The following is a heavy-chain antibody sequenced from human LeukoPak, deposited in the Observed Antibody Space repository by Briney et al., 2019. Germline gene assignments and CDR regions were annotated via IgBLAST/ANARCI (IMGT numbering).Heavy chain of an antibody. CDR1: GGSISRYY. CDR3: ARLDYYHFDY. D-gene: IGHD3-22*01. J-gene: IGHJ4*02. V-gene: IGHV4-59*01. CDR2: ISYSGST. Sequence: SETLSLTCTVSGGSISRYYWSWIRQPPGKGLKWIGYISYSGSTKYNPSLMSRVTISVDTSKNQFSLKLSSATAADTAVYYCARLDYYHFDYWGQGTVVTVSS.